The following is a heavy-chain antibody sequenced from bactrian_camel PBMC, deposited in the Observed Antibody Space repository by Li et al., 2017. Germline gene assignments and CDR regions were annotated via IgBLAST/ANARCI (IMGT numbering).Heavy chain of an antibody. D-gene: IGHD6*01. V-gene: IGHV3S63*01. CDR1: GSTRNC. CDR2: IYFTGGTT. Sequence: QVQLVESGGGSMQAGGSLRLSCTVSGSTRNCMGWFRQAPGKEREGVASIYFTGGTTYYTDFVKGRFTISQDNSKNTLYLQRDSLQTEDTAVYYCAKGMAGTFREKGQGTQVT. J-gene: IGHJ4*01.